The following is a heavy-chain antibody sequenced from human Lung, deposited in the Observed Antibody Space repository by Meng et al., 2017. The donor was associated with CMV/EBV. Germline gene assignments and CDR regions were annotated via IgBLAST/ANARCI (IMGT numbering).Heavy chain of an antibody. J-gene: IGHJ4*02. CDR3: ARGEAARDFDS. V-gene: IGHV3-48*03. CDR2: ISMSGSTI. Sequence: SCAASGFNFNIYEMSCVRQAPGKGLEWVSYISMSGSTIYYADAVKGRFTISRDNAKNSLYLQMNSLRVEDTALYYCARGEAARDFDSWGQGTLVXVSS. CDR1: GFNFNIYE. D-gene: IGHD6-25*01.